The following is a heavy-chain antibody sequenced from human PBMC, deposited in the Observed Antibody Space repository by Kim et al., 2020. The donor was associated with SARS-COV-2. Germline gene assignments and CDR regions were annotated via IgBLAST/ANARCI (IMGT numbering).Heavy chain of an antibody. Sequence: YSPPLQCRVTVSADKSTATAYLQWNSLEASDTAMYYCARRTPSAAGRNFDFWGQGTLVTVSS. D-gene: IGHD6-13*01. CDR3: ARRTPSAAGRNFDF. V-gene: IGHV5-51*01. J-gene: IGHJ4*02.